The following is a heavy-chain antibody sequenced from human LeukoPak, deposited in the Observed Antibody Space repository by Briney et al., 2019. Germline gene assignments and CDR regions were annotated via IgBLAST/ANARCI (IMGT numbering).Heavy chain of an antibody. J-gene: IGHJ6*02. V-gene: IGHV3-30*18. CDR2: ISYDGSNK. CDR1: GFTFSSYG. CDR3: AKALLLWFGEPLGYYYGMDV. D-gene: IGHD3-10*01. Sequence: GGSLRLSCAASGFTFSSYGMHWVRQAPGKGLEWVAVISYDGSNKYYADSVKGRFTISRDNSKNTLYLQMNSLRAEDTAVYYCAKALLLWFGEPLGYYYGMDVWGQGTTVTVSS.